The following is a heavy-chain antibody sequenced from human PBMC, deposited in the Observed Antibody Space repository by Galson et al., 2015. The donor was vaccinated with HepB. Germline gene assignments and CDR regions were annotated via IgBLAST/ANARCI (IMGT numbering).Heavy chain of an antibody. V-gene: IGHV3-21*01. Sequence: SLRLSCAASGFTFSSYSMNWVRQAPGKGLEWVSSISSSSSYIYYADSVKGRFTISRDNAKNSLYLQMNSLRAEDTAVYYCARGGPYDFWSGYLDYWGQGTLVTVSS. D-gene: IGHD3-3*01. J-gene: IGHJ4*02. CDR1: GFTFSSYS. CDR2: ISSSSSYI. CDR3: ARGGPYDFWSGYLDY.